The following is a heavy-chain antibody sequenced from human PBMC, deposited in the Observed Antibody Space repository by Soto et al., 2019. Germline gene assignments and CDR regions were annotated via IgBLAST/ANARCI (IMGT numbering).Heavy chain of an antibody. CDR1: GYTLTELS. V-gene: IGHV1-24*01. D-gene: IGHD4-17*01. CDR2: FDPEDGET. CDR3: ATKVLDDYGDYGYFDY. Sequence: ASVKVSCKVSGYTLTELSMHWVRQAPGKGLEWMGGFDPEDGETIYAQKFQGRVTMTEDTSTDTAYLELSSLRSEDTAVYYCATKVLDDYGDYGYFDYWGQGTLVTVSS. J-gene: IGHJ4*02.